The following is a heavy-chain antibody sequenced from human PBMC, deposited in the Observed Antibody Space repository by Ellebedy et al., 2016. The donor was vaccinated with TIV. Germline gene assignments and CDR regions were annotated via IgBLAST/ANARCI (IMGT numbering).Heavy chain of an antibody. D-gene: IGHD3-22*01. J-gene: IGHJ3*02. Sequence: GESLKISCAASGFTFSGYAMSWVRQAPGKGLEWVGRIKSKTDGGTTDYAAPVKGRFTISRDDSKNTLYLQMNSLKTEDTAVYYCTTERYYDSSGYWEDAFDIWGQGTMVTVSS. CDR2: IKSKTDGGTT. V-gene: IGHV3-15*01. CDR3: TTERYYDSSGYWEDAFDI. CDR1: GFTFSGYA.